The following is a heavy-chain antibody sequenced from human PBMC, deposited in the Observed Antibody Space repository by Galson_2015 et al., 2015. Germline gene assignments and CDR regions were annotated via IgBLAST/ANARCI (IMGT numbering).Heavy chain of an antibody. J-gene: IGHJ4*02. CDR3: ARDLTVLEWSYFDY. CDR1: GFTFSSYG. Sequence: SLRLSCAASGFTFSSYGMHWVRQAPGKGLEWVAVIWYDGSNKYYADSVKGRFTISRDNSMNTPYLQMNSLRAEDTAVYYCARDLTVLEWSYFDYWGQGTLVTVSS. D-gene: IGHD3-3*01. V-gene: IGHV3-33*01. CDR2: IWYDGSNK.